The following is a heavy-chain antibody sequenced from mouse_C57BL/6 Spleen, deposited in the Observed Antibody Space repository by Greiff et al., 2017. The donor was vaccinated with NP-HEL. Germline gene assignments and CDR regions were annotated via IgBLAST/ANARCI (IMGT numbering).Heavy chain of an antibody. D-gene: IGHD3-2*02. V-gene: IGHV1-22*01. CDR2: INPNNGGT. J-gene: IGHJ2*01. Sequence: EVKLQESGPELVKPGASVKMSCKASGYTFTDYNMHWVKQSHGKSLEWIGYINPNNGGTSYNQKFKGKATLTVNKSSSTAYMELRSLTSEDSAVYYCAKKSSGYLDYWGQGTTLTVSS. CDR1: GYTFTDYN. CDR3: AKKSSGYLDY.